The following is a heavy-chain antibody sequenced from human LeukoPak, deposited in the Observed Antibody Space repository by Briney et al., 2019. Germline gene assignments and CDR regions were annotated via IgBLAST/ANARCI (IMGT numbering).Heavy chain of an antibody. D-gene: IGHD5-18*01. Sequence: PSETLSLTCAVSGYSISSGYYWGRIRQPPGKGLEWIGSIYHSGSTYYNPSLKSRVTISVDTSKNQFSLKLSSVTAADTAVYYCARFRGWIRGLIDTWGQGTMVTVSS. CDR2: IYHSGST. CDR3: ARFRGWIRGLIDT. CDR1: GYSISSGYY. V-gene: IGHV4-38-2*01. J-gene: IGHJ3*02.